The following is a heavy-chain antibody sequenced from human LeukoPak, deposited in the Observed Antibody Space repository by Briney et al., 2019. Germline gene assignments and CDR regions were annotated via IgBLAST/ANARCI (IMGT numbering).Heavy chain of an antibody. CDR3: AKRPRGYCSSTSCSDYFDY. V-gene: IGHV3-21*04. CDR2: ISSSSSYI. D-gene: IGHD2-2*01. Sequence: GGSLRLSCAASGFTFSSYSMNWVRQAPGKGLEWVSSISSSSSYIYYADSVKGRFTISRDNSKNTLYLQMNSLRAEDTAVYYCAKRPRGYCSSTSCSDYFDYWGQGTLVTVSS. CDR1: GFTFSSYS. J-gene: IGHJ4*02.